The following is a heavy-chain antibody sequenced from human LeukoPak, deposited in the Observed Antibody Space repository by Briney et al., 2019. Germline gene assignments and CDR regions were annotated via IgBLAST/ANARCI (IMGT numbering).Heavy chain of an antibody. J-gene: IGHJ3*01. Sequence: GGSLRLSCVGSGFVFRNYAMTWVRQAPGKGPEWVSSITGSGTTITYAVSVKGRFTISRDNSVDTLYLQMNRLSAEDTAVYYCGKDPNGDYVGAFDFWGQGTMVTVSP. CDR3: GKDPNGDYVGAFDF. V-gene: IGHV3-23*01. D-gene: IGHD4-17*01. CDR1: GFVFRNYA. CDR2: ITGSGTTI.